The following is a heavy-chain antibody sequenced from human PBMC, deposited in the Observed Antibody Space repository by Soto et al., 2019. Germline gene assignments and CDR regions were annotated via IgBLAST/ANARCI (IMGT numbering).Heavy chain of an antibody. J-gene: IGHJ6*02. CDR2: INPNSGGT. Sequence: QVQLVQSGAEVKKPGASVKVSCKASGYTFTGYYMHWVRQAPGQGLEWMGWINPNSGGTNYAQKFQGWVTMTRDTSISTAYMELSRLRSDDTAVYYCARDLMGAAGGYGMDVWGQGTTVTVSS. D-gene: IGHD2-8*01. V-gene: IGHV1-2*04. CDR1: GYTFTGYY. CDR3: ARDLMGAAGGYGMDV.